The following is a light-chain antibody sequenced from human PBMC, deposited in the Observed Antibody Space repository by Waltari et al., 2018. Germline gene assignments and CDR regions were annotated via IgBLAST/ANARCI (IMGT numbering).Light chain of an antibody. J-gene: IGLJ1*01. CDR3: TSYTSGDTYV. CDR1: SSDVGDYNH. Sequence: QSVLTQPASVSGSPGQSITISCTGDSSDVGDYNHISWYQQHPGKAPKGIIFDVVNRPPGVSQRVSGSQSDKWASLTIAGLQPEDEADYYCTSYTSGDTYVFGPGTRVTV. V-gene: IGLV2-14*03. CDR2: DVV.